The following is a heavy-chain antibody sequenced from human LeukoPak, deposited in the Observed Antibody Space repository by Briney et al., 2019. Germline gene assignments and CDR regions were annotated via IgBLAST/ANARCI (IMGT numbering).Heavy chain of an antibody. CDR3: AREAGGITFGGVIVGPTRMDV. J-gene: IGHJ6*03. Sequence: GGSLRLSCAASGFTFSSYWMHWVRQAPGKGLVWVSRINSDGSSTSYADSVKGRFTISRDNAKNTLYLQMNSLRAEDTAVYYCAREAGGITFGGVIVGPTRMDVWGKGTTVTVSS. CDR1: GFTFSSYW. D-gene: IGHD3-16*02. CDR2: INSDGSST. V-gene: IGHV3-74*01.